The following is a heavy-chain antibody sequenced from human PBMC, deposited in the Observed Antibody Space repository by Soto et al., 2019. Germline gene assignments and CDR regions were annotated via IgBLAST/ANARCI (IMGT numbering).Heavy chain of an antibody. J-gene: IGHJ4*02. CDR3: APQAFDY. Sequence: GSLSLSCAASGFTFSNYGMHWVRQAPGKGLEWVAFVWLDGSNKYYADSVRDRFTISRVNSKNTLYLQMNSLRAEDTAVYHCAPQAFDYWGQGTLVTVSS. CDR2: VWLDGSNK. CDR1: GFTFSNYG. V-gene: IGHV3-30*02.